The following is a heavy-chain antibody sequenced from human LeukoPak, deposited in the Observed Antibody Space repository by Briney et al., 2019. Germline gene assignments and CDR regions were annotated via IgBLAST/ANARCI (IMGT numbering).Heavy chain of an antibody. CDR2: ISGSGGST. D-gene: IGHD5-12*01. Sequence: GGSLRLSCAASGFTFDDYGMSWVRQAPGKGLEWVSAISGSGGSTYYADSVKGRFTISRDNSKNTLYLQMNSLRAEDTAVYYCAKGGGYSGYFDYWGQGTLVTVSS. CDR3: AKGGGYSGYFDY. V-gene: IGHV3-23*01. J-gene: IGHJ4*02. CDR1: GFTFDDYG.